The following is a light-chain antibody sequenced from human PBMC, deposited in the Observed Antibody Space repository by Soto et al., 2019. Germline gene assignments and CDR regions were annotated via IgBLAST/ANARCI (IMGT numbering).Light chain of an antibody. CDR2: GAS. Sequence: EIVLTQSPGTLSLSPEERATLSCRASQSFSSSYLAWYQQKPGQAPRLLIYGASSRATGIPDRFSGSGSGTDFTLTISSLEPKDFAVYYCQHYGSALFTFGPGTKVDVK. V-gene: IGKV3-20*01. CDR3: QHYGSALFT. CDR1: QSFSSSY. J-gene: IGKJ3*01.